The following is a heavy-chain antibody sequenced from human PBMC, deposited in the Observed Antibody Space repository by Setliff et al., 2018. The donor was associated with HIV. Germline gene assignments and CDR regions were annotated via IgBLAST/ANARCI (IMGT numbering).Heavy chain of an antibody. CDR3: AKIQNYYDRSGYYGSYYYYMDV. CDR2: INAGDDNT. D-gene: IGHD3-22*01. V-gene: IGHV1-3*01. Sequence: ASVKVSCKAFGYTFSTNAIHWVRQAPGQRLEWMGYINAGDDNTRYSEKFQGRVTITRDTSANTAYMELSSLRSEDTAVYYCAKIQNYYDRSGYYGSYYYYMDVWGKGTTVTVSS. J-gene: IGHJ6*03. CDR1: GYTFSTNA.